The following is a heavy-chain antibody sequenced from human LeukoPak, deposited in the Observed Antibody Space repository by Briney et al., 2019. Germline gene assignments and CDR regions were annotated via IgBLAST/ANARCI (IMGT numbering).Heavy chain of an antibody. CDR2: IRGSGSGSGSGM. J-gene: IGHJ4*02. D-gene: IGHD7-27*01. V-gene: IGHV3-48*04. CDR1: GFVFSDYS. Sequence: GGSLRLSCAASGFVFSDYSMNWVRQAPGKGLEWVSNIRGSGSGSGSGMYYADSVKGQFTISRDNAKNSLYLQMSSLRAEDTAFYYCARDNNWGFDFWGQGALVTVSS. CDR3: ARDNNWGFDF.